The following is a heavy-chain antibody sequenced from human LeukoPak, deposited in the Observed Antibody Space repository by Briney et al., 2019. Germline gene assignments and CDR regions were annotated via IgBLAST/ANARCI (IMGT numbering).Heavy chain of an antibody. CDR2: ISYDGSNK. CDR1: GFTFSSYA. D-gene: IGHD3-9*01. CDR3: ARAGLRYFDWHFDY. V-gene: IGHV3-30-3*01. Sequence: PGGSLRLSCAASGFTFSSYAMSWVRQAPGKGLEWVAVISYDGSNKYYADSVKGRFTISRDNSKNTLYLQMNSLRAEDTAVYYCARAGLRYFDWHFDYWGQGTLVTVSS. J-gene: IGHJ4*02.